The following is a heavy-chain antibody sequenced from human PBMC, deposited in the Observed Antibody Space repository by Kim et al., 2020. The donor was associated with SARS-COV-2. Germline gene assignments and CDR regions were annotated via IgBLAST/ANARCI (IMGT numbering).Heavy chain of an antibody. CDR3: ARAVLPQQLVRYGDYVGFDY. Sequence: ASVKVSCKASGYTFTSYAMHWVRQAPGQRLEWMGWINAGNGNTKYSQKFQGRVTITRDTSASTAYMELSSLRSEDTAVYYCARAVLPQQLVRYGDYVGFDYWGQGTLVTVSS. CDR1: GYTFTSYA. V-gene: IGHV1-3*01. J-gene: IGHJ4*02. CDR2: INAGNGNT. D-gene: IGHD6-13*01.